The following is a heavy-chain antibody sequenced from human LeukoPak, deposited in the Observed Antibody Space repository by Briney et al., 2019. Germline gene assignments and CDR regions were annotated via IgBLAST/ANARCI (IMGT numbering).Heavy chain of an antibody. J-gene: IGHJ3*02. Sequence: GGSLRLSCAASGFTVSSNYMSWVRQAPGKGLEWVSVIYSGGSTYYADSVKGRFTISRDNSKNTLYLQMNSLRAEDTAVYYCARDTLFGDYAFDIWGQGTMVTVSS. CDR2: IYSGGST. V-gene: IGHV3-53*01. CDR1: GFTVSSNY. CDR3: ARDTLFGDYAFDI. D-gene: IGHD3-10*01.